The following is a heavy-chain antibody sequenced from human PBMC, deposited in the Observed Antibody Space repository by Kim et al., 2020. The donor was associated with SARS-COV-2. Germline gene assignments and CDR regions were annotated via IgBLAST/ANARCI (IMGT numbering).Heavy chain of an antibody. CDR3: AKVVVMDDYNYYYYYGMDV. J-gene: IGHJ6*02. D-gene: IGHD3-16*01. V-gene: IGHV3-23*01. CDR2: ISGGGVNK. Sequence: GGSLRLSCVASGFTFDIYAMTWVRQAPGQGLEWVSVISGGGVNKFYADSVRGRFTISRDNSKNTLFLQMNSLRDEDTALYYCAKVVVMDDYNYYYYYGMDVWGQGATVTVS. CDR1: GFTFDIYA.